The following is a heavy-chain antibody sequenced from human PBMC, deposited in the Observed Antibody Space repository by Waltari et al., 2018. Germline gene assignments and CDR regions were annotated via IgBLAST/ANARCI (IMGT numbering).Heavy chain of an antibody. CDR3: ARIPLYQLLYGERNDAFDI. Sequence: QVQLQQWGAGLLKPSETLSLTCAVYGGSFSGYYWTWIRQPPGKGLGWIGEINHSGSTNYNPSLKRRVTISVDTSKDQFSLKLSSVTAADTAVYYCARIPLYQLLYGERNDAFDIWGQGTMVTVSS. V-gene: IGHV4-34*01. J-gene: IGHJ3*02. CDR2: INHSGST. D-gene: IGHD2-2*02. CDR1: GGSFSGYY.